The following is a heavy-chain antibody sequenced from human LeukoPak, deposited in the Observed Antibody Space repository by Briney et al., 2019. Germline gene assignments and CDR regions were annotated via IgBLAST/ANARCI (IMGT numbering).Heavy chain of an antibody. CDR3: ARDPGYDYADYIQDPFDI. D-gene: IGHD4-17*01. CDR1: GGSVSSYY. V-gene: IGHV4-4*07. Sequence: PSETLSLTCTVSGGSVSSYYWSWIRQPAGKGLEWIGRIYTSGSTNYNPSLRGRVTISVDKSKNQFSLQLSSVTAADTAVYYCARDPGYDYADYIQDPFDIWGHGTMLAVSS. CDR2: IYTSGST. J-gene: IGHJ3*02.